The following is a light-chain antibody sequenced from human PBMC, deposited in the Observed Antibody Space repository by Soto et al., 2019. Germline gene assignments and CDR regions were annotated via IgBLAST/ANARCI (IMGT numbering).Light chain of an antibody. Sequence: DIQMTQSPSTLSASVGDRVTITCRASQSISSWLAWYQQKPGKAPKLLIYKASSLESGVPSRFSGSGSGTEFTLNIISLQPDDFATYYCQQYNSYSALTFGGGTKVQIK. CDR1: QSISSW. J-gene: IGKJ4*01. V-gene: IGKV1-5*03. CDR3: QQYNSYSALT. CDR2: KAS.